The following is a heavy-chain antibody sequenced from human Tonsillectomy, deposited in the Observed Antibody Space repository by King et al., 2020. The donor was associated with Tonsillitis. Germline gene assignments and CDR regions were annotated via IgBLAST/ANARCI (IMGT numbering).Heavy chain of an antibody. D-gene: IGHD3-10*01. CDR3: ATQGGGIWGLTMARNWRMPHYLDF. V-gene: IGHV1-46*03. Sequence: QLVQSGAEVKKPGASVKVSCTASGYTFTKYPMHWVRQAPGQGLEWMGVINPTDGSTNYREKFQGRVTMTRDTSTSTVYLELSSLRSEDTAVYYCATQGGGIWGLTMARNWRMPHYLDFGGQGSLVTVSS. CDR1: GYTFTKYP. J-gene: IGHJ4*02. CDR2: INPTDGST.